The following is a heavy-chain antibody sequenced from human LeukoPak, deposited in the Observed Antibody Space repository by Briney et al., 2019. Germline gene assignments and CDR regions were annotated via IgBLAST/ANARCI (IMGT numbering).Heavy chain of an antibody. CDR2: IYTSGST. CDR3: ASGSYQHDY. D-gene: IGHD1-26*01. J-gene: IGHJ4*02. CDR1: GGSISRYH. Sequence: PSETLSLTCSLSGGSISRYHWSWIRPPGGRGVEWIGRIYTSGSTNYNPSLKSRVTMSVDTSKNQFSLKLSSVTAADTAVYYCASGSYQHDYWGQGTLVTVSS. V-gene: IGHV4-4*07.